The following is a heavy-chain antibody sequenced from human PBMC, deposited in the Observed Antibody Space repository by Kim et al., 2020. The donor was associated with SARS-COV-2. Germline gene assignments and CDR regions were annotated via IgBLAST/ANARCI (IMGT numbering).Heavy chain of an antibody. CDR3: VRDDDLAANALDY. CDR1: GFTFSNYG. Sequence: GGSLRLSCAASGFTFSNYGMHWVRQAPGKGLEWLAGILNDGTGEHYADSVRGRFTISRDNSKHRLYLQMNSLRVEDTAVYYCVRDDDLAANALDYWGQGILLTVSS. J-gene: IGHJ4*02. V-gene: IGHV3-33*01. D-gene: IGHD2-8*01. CDR2: ILNDGTGE.